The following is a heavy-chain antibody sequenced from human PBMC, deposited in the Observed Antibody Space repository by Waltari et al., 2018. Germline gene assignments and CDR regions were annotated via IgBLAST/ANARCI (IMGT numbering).Heavy chain of an antibody. CDR2: MSGSGGST. D-gene: IGHD1-26*01. Sequence: EVQLVESGGGLVQPGGSLRLSCAASGFTFSSYAMSWVRQAPGKGLEWVSAMSGSGGSTYYADSVKVLFTISRDNSKNTLYLQMNSLRAEDTAVYYCAITPSGPEADYWGQGTLVTVSS. CDR1: GFTFSSYA. CDR3: AITPSGPEADY. V-gene: IGHV3-23*04. J-gene: IGHJ4*02.